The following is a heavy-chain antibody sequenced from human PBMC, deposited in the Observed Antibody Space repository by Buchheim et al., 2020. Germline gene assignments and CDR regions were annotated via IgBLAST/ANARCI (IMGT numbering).Heavy chain of an antibody. Sequence: QVPLQEPGPGLVKPSQTLSLTCSVSGGSISRDYYYWNWIRQPPGKGLEWIGYIYYNGATHYNPSLKSRVTISIDTSKNQFSLKLTSVTAADTAVYYCARGQDGRPTVFDSWGQGTLVTVSS. CDR3: ARGQDGRPTVFDS. J-gene: IGHJ4*02. V-gene: IGHV4-30-4*01. CDR1: GGSISRDYYY. CDR2: IYYNGAT.